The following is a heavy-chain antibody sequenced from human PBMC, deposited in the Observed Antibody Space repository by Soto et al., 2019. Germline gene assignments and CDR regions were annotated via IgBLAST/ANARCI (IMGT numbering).Heavy chain of an antibody. D-gene: IGHD3-16*01. CDR3: VMVDNYVTPTPQDV. CDR1: GYSFVNYG. J-gene: IGHJ6*02. Sequence: ASVKVSCKASGYSFVNYGIAWVRQAPGQGLEWMGWISPYTGNTHSATKVQGRLTMTTDTSTSTAYKDLGSLTSDDTAVYYCVMVDNYVTPTPQDVWGQGTTVTVSS. V-gene: IGHV1-18*01. CDR2: ISPYTGNT.